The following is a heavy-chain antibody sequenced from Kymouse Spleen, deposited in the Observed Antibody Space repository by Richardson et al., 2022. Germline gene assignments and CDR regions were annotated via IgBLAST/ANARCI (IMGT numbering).Heavy chain of an antibody. J-gene: IGHJ3*02. CDR3: TRQAGTIAFDI. CDR2: IRSKANSYAT. D-gene: IGHD1-7*01. Sequence: EVQLVESGGGLVQPGGSLKLSCAASGFTFSGSAMHWVRQASGKGLEWVGRIRSKANSYATAYAASVKGRFTISRDDSKNTAYLQMNSLKTEDTAVYYCTRQAGTIAFDIWGQGTMVTVSS. V-gene: IGHV3-73*02. CDR1: GFTFSGSA.